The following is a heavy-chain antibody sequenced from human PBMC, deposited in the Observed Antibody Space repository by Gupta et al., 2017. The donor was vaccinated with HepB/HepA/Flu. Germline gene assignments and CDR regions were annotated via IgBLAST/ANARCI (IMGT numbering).Heavy chain of an antibody. J-gene: IGHJ6*03. D-gene: IGHD3-16*01. CDR2: ISADNGKT. Sequence: QVQLVQSGAEVKNPGASVKLSCKASGYTFNHYGFTWVRQDPGQGLEWVGWISADNGKTDYARKMQGRVSMTTDPSTTTAYMELRILRSDDTAVYYCGRWGPLYYYMDVWGKGTTVTVSS. CDR1: GYTFNHYG. V-gene: IGHV1-18*01. CDR3: GRWGPLYYYMDV.